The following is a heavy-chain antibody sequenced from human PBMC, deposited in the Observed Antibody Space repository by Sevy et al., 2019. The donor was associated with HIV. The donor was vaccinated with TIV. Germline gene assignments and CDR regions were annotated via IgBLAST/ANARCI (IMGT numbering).Heavy chain of an antibody. V-gene: IGHV4-39*01. J-gene: IGHJ4*02. Sequence: SETLSLTCGVSGDSINSNDYYWGWIRQPPGKGLEWIGTIYYSGSTYYDPSLKSRVTIPVDTSKNQFSLKLTSVTAADTALYYCARHLPLAYYEILTPDSRPFDNWGQGTLVTVSS. CDR3: ARHLPLAYYEILTPDSRPFDN. CDR2: IYYSGST. D-gene: IGHD3-9*01. CDR1: GDSINSNDYY.